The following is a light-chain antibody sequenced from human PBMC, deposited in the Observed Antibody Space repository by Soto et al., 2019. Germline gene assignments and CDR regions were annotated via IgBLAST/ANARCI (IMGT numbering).Light chain of an antibody. CDR2: EVN. J-gene: IGLJ1*01. Sequence: QSALTQPASVSGSPGQSITISCTGTSSDVGDYNFVSWYQQHPGKAPKLMIYEVNSRPSGVSSRFSGSKSDNTASLTISGLQAEDEADYYCSSYTSSITRYVFGAGTKVTVL. CDR1: SSDVGDYNF. CDR3: SSYTSSITRYV. V-gene: IGLV2-14*01.